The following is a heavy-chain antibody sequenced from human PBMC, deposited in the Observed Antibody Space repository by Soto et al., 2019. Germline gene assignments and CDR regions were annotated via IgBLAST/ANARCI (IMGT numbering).Heavy chain of an antibody. CDR1: GGSMSSYY. CDR3: ARADPDASVGY. V-gene: IGHV4-59*01. D-gene: IGHD2-15*01. Sequence: PSETLSLTCTVSGGSMSSYYWTWLRQSPGRGLEWIGDISYSGSTYYNPSLKSRVTISADTSKNQFSLRMNSMIAADTAVYYCARADPDASVGYWGQGTLVTVSS. J-gene: IGHJ4*02. CDR2: ISYSGST.